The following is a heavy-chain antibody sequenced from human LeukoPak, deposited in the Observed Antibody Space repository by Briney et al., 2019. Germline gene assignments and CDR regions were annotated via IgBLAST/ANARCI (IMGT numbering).Heavy chain of an antibody. CDR3: ARGWAAGTGDRG. V-gene: IGHV1-8*01. Sequence: ASVKVSCKASGGTFTSYDINWVRQATGQGLEWMGWMNPNSGNTGYAQKFQGRVTMTRNTSISTAYMELSSLRSEDTAVYYCARGWAAGTGDRGWGQGTLVTVSS. D-gene: IGHD6-13*01. CDR1: GGTFTSYD. J-gene: IGHJ4*02. CDR2: MNPNSGNT.